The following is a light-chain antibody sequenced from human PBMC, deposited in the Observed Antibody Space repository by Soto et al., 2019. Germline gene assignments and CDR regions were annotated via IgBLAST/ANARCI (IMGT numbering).Light chain of an antibody. CDR3: HQYNSWPWT. CDR2: AAS. V-gene: IGKV3-15*01. Sequence: ETVMTQSPVTLSVSPGDTATLSCRASQRVSSHLAWYQQKPGQAPRLLIYAASTRATGIPVRFSGSGSETEFTLTIRSLQSEDSALYYCHQYNSWPWTFGQGTKVDIK. J-gene: IGKJ1*01. CDR1: QRVSSH.